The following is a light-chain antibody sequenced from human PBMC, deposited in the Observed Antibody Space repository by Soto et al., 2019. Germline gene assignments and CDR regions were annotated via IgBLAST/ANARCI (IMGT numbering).Light chain of an antibody. CDR2: EVS. CDR3: CSYSGSSTLV. CDR1: SSDVGSYNL. V-gene: IGLV2-23*02. J-gene: IGLJ2*01. Sequence: QSALTQPASVSGSPGQSITISCTGTSSDVGSYNLVSWYQQHPGKAPKLMVYEVSKRPSGVSTRFSGSKSGNTASLRISGRQAEDEAYYYCCSYSGSSTLVFGGGTKRTVL.